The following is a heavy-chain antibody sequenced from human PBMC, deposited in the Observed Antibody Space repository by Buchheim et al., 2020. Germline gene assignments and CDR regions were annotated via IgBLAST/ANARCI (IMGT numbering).Heavy chain of an antibody. J-gene: IGHJ3*02. CDR1: GFTFSNYG. CDR2: ISYDGRNK. V-gene: IGHV3-30*03. CDR3: ATNSGSYPGGALDM. Sequence: QVQLVESGGGLVQPGRSLRLSCSASGFTFSNYGMHWVRQAPGKGLEWVAVISYDGRNKYYVDSVKGRFTISKDNSKNTLYLQMNSMRAEDTAVYHCATNSGSYPGGALDMWGQGT. D-gene: IGHD1-26*01.